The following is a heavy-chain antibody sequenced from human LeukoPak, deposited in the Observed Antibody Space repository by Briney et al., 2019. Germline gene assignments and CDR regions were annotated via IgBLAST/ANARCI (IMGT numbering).Heavy chain of an antibody. V-gene: IGHV3-43*02. CDR1: GFTFDDYA. CDR3: AKDLASLYDAFNV. Sequence: PGGSLRLSCAASGFTFDDYAMNWVRQTPGMGLEWVSLISGDGGRTFYADSVKGRFTISRDNSKDSLYLQMNSMTTEDTALYYCAKDLASLYDAFNVWGQGTMVTVSS. J-gene: IGHJ3*01. CDR2: ISGDGGRT.